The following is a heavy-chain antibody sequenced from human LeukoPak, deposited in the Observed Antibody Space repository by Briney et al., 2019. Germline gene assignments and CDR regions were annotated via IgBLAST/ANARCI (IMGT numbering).Heavy chain of an antibody. CDR1: GYTFTSYD. CDR2: MNPNSGNT. J-gene: IGHJ6*03. CDR3: ARALSWTTDSYYYMDV. Sequence: GASLKVSCKASGYTFTSYDINWVRQATGQGLEWMGWMNPNSGNTGYAQKFQGRVTMTKNTSITTAYMELSSLRSEDTAVYYCARALSWTTDSYYYMDVWGKGTTVTVSS. V-gene: IGHV1-8*01. D-gene: IGHD3/OR15-3a*01.